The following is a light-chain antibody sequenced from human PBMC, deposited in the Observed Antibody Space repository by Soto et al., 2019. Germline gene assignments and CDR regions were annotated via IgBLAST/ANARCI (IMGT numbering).Light chain of an antibody. Sequence: EIVLTQSPGTLSLSPGERATLSCRASQSVSSNYLAWYQQKPGQAPRLLIYGASTRATGIPDRFSGSGSGTDFTLTISRLEPEDLAVYYCQRYGGSPFSFGQGTKLEIK. CDR2: GAS. V-gene: IGKV3-20*01. J-gene: IGKJ2*01. CDR1: QSVSSNY. CDR3: QRYGGSPFS.